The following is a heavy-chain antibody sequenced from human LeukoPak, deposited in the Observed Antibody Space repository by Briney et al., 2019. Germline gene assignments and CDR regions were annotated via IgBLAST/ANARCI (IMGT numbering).Heavy chain of an antibody. J-gene: IGHJ4*02. D-gene: IGHD3-10*01. CDR1: GFTFSDYT. Sequence: GGSLRLSCAASGFTFSDYTMNWVRQAPGKGLEWVSYISSSGSTIYYADSVKGRFTISRDNAKNSLYLQMNSLRAEDTAVYYCASTATHYYGSGSLDYWGQGTLVTVSS. V-gene: IGHV3-48*04. CDR2: ISSSGSTI. CDR3: ASTATHYYGSGSLDY.